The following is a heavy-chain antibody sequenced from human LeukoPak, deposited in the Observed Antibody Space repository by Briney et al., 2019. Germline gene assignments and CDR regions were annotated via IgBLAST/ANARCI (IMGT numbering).Heavy chain of an antibody. CDR2: INSDGSEG. CDR1: GVTFSGFW. D-gene: IGHD6-6*01. CDR3: ARSSYSSSSSV. Sequence: GGSLRLSCAVSGVTFSGFWMSWSRQAPGKGLEWVASINSDGSEGYYADVMKGRFTISRDNAKNSLYLQINSLRAEDTAVYYCARSSYSSSSSVWGQGTMVTVSS. V-gene: IGHV3-7*03. J-gene: IGHJ3*01.